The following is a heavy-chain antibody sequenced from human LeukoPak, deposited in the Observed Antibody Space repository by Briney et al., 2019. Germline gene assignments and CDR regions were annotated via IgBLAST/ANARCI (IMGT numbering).Heavy chain of an antibody. J-gene: IGHJ4*02. V-gene: IGHV3-30-3*01. D-gene: IGHD5-18*01. Sequence: GGSLRLSCAASGFTFSSYAMHWVRQAPGKGLEWAAVISYDGSNKYYADSVKGRFTIFRDNSKNTLYLQMNSLRAEDTAVYYCARQKDDTAMVSCYFDYWGQGTLVTVSS. CDR2: ISYDGSNK. CDR1: GFTFSSYA. CDR3: ARQKDDTAMVSCYFDY.